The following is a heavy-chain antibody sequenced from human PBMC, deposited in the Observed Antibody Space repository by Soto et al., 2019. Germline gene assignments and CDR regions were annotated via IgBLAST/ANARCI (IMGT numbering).Heavy chain of an antibody. V-gene: IGHV3-74*01. D-gene: IGHD6-13*01. CDR3: ARGLQQLVPRNYYYYGMDV. J-gene: IGHJ6*02. CDR2: INSDGSST. Sequence: PGGSLRLSCAASGFTFSSYWMHWVRQAPGKGLVWVSRINSDGSSTSYADSVKGRFTISRDNAKNTLYLQMNSLRAEDTAVYYCARGLQQLVPRNYYYYGMDVWGQGTTVTVSS. CDR1: GFTFSSYW.